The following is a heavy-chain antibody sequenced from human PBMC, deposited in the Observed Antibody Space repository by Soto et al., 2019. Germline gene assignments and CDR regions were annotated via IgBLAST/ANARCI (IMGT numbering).Heavy chain of an antibody. CDR3: ARELATTTYYESSGYYDWFDP. CDR2: IYYSGST. D-gene: IGHD3-22*01. J-gene: IGHJ5*02. V-gene: IGHV4-31*03. CDR1: GGSISSGGYY. Sequence: PSETLSLTCTVSGGSISSGGYYWSWIRQHPVKGLDWIGYIYYSGSTYYNTSLKSRVTISVDTSKNQFSLKLSSVTAADTAVYYCARELATTTYYESSGYYDWFDPWGQGTLVTVSS.